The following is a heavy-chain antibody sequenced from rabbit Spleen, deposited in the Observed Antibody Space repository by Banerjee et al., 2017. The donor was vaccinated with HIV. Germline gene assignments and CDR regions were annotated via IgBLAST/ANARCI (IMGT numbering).Heavy chain of an antibody. CDR1: GFDFTNYG. V-gene: IGHV1S7*01. D-gene: IGHD2-1*01. CDR2: IEPIFGNT. CDR3: VRDQAGDADYGPYL. J-gene: IGHJ6*01. Sequence: QLKETGGGLVKPEGSLKLSCKASGFDFTNYGVSWVRQAPGKGLEWIGYIEPIFGNTYYANWVNGRFTISSHNAQNTLFLQLSSLTAADTATYFCVRDQAGDADYGPYLWGPGTLVTVS.